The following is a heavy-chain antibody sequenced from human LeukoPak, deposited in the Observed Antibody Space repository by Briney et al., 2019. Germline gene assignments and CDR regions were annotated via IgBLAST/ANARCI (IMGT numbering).Heavy chain of an antibody. V-gene: IGHV4-30-4*07. J-gene: IGHJ5*02. CDR1: GDSISSDGYA. Sequence: PSETLSLTCAVSGDSISSDGYAWNWIRQPPGKGLEWIGYIYYSGSTYFNPSLKSRVTMSVDTSKNQFSLRLSSVTAADTAVYYCARGRYLLDPWGQGTLVTVSS. CDR3: ARGRYLLDP. D-gene: IGHD2-2*02. CDR2: IYYSGST.